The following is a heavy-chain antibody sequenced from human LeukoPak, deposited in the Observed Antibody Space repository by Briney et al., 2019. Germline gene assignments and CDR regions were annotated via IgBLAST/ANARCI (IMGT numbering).Heavy chain of an antibody. CDR1: GGTFSSYA. Sequence: SVKVSCKASGGTFSSYAISWVRQAPGQGLEWMGGIIPIFGTANYAQKFQGRVTITTDESTSTAYMELSSLRSEDTAVYYCARTSSSWVRGNWFDPWGRGTLVTVSS. D-gene: IGHD6-13*01. J-gene: IGHJ5*02. CDR2: IIPIFGTA. CDR3: ARTSSSWVRGNWFDP. V-gene: IGHV1-69*05.